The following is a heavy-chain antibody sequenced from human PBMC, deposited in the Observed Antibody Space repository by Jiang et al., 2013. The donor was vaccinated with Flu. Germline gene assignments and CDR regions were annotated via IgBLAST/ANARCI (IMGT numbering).Heavy chain of an antibody. CDR1: GYRFTNYN. CDR3: ARVKSCGGDCYYFDY. CDR2: FNPSGGGT. Sequence: GAEVKKPGASVKVSCKASGYRFTNYNIFWVRQAPGQGLEWVGIFNPSGGGTSYAQKFQGRVTMTSDTSTSTVLMEVSSLRSEDTAVYYCARVKSCGGDCYYFDYWGQGPWSPSPQ. D-gene: IGHD2-21*02. V-gene: IGHV1-46*01. J-gene: IGHJ4*02.